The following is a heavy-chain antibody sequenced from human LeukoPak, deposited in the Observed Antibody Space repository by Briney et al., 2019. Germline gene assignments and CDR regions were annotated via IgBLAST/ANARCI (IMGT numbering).Heavy chain of an antibody. D-gene: IGHD1-26*01. V-gene: IGHV4-59*12. J-gene: IGHJ3*02. CDR2: IYYSGST. CDR1: GGSISSYY. Sequence: SETLSLTCSVSGGSISSYYWSWIRQPPGKGLEWIGYIYYSGSTNYNPSLKSRVTMSVDTSKNQFSLKLSSVTAADTAVYYCARDHSGSYLSGRAFDIWGQGTMVTVSS. CDR3: ARDHSGSYLSGRAFDI.